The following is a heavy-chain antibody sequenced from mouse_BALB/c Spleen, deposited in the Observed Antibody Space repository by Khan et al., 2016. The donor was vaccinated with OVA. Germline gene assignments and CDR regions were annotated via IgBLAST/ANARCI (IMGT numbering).Heavy chain of an antibody. CDR2: ISPGSGDT. CDR1: GYTFTDYY. D-gene: IGHD1-2*01. V-gene: IGHV1-77*01. CDR3: ARRNYFGYTFAY. J-gene: IGHJ3*01. Sequence: QVQLKQSGAELARPGASVKLSCKASGYTFTDYYINWVKQRTGQGLEWIGEISPGSGDTYYNEKFKGKATLTADNSSSTAYMLLSSLTSEASAVYFCARRNYFGYTFAYWGQGTLVTVSA.